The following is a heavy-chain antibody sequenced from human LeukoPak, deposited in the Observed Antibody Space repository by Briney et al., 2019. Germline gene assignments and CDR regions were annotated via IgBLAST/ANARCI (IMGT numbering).Heavy chain of an antibody. CDR3: TTDKDFWGGYQDF. D-gene: IGHD3-3*01. J-gene: IGHJ4*02. CDR1: GFTFSNAW. CDR2: IKSKAHGGTA. Sequence: KPGGSLRLSCVASGFTFSNAWMTWVRQAPGRGLEWVGRIKSKAHGGTAVYVASVEGRFIISRNDSEDTMYLQMNSLKIEDTGVYYCTTDKDFWGGYQDFWGQGVLVSVSS. V-gene: IGHV3-15*01.